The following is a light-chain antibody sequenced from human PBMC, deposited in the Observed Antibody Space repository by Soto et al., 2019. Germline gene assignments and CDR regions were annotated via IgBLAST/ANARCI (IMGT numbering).Light chain of an antibody. J-gene: IGKJ2*01. CDR2: WAS. Sequence: DIVLIQSPDSLAVSLGERATINCKSSQSVLYSSDNNNYLAWYQQKPGQPPKLLIHWASTRESGFPDRFSGSASGTDFTLTISSLQAEDVAVYYCQQYYSTPLTFGQGTKLEIK. V-gene: IGKV4-1*01. CDR1: QSVLYSSDNNNY. CDR3: QQYYSTPLT.